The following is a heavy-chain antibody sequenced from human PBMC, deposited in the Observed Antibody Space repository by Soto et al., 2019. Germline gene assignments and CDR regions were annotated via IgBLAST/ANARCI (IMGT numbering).Heavy chain of an antibody. V-gene: IGHV3-74*01. CDR3: NAILSLRGLVVVTAIDY. D-gene: IGHD2-21*02. CDR1: GFTFSSYW. CDR2: INSDGSST. Sequence: EVQLVESGGGLVQPGGSLRLSCAASGFTFSSYWMHWVRQAPGKGLVWVSRINSDGSSTSYADSVKGRFTISRDNAKNTRYLQLNSLRAEDTAVYYCNAILSLRGLVVVTAIDYWGQGTLVTVSS. J-gene: IGHJ4*02.